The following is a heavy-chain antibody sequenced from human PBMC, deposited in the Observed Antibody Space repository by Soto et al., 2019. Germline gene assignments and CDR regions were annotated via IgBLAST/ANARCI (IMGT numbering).Heavy chain of an antibody. CDR2: IYYSGST. D-gene: IGHD1-1*01. CDR1: GGSISSGDYY. Sequence: PSETLSLTCTVSGGSISSGDYYWSWIRQPPGKGLEWIGYIYYSGSTYYNPSLKSRVTISVDTSKNQFSLELSSVTAADTAVYYCARDRGTGNYYYYYGMDVWGQGTTVTVSS. CDR3: ARDRGTGNYYYYYGMDV. V-gene: IGHV4-30-4*01. J-gene: IGHJ6*02.